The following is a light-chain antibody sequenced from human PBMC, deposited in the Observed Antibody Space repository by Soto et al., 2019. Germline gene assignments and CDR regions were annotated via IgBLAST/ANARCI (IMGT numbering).Light chain of an antibody. V-gene: IGLV2-23*01. CDR2: EGS. CDR3: CSYAGSSTLV. CDR1: SSDVGSYNL. Sequence: QSALTQPASVSGSPGQSITISCTGTSSDVGSYNLVSWYQQHPGKAPKLMNYEGSKRPSGVSNRFSGSTSGNTASLTISGLQAEDEADYYCCSYAGSSTLVFGGGTKVTVL. J-gene: IGLJ2*01.